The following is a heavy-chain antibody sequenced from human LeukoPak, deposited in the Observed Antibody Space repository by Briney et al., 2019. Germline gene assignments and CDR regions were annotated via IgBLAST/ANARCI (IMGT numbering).Heavy chain of an antibody. Sequence: ASVKVSCKASGYTFTSYDINWVRQATGQGLEWIGWMNPNSGNTGYAQKFQGRVTMTRNTSTSTAYMELSSLRSEDTAVYYCARIYYDFGMDDNWFDPWGQGTLVTVSS. CDR2: MNPNSGNT. J-gene: IGHJ5*02. CDR1: GYTFTSYD. CDR3: ARIYYDFGMDDNWFDP. V-gene: IGHV1-8*01. D-gene: IGHD3-3*01.